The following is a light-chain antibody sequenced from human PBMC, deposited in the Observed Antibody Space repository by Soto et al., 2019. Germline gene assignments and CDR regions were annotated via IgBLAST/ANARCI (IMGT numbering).Light chain of an antibody. CDR1: QSVSSSY. CDR3: QQYDLSPFT. V-gene: IGKV3-20*01. Sequence: EIVLTQSPGTLSLSPGERATLSCRASQSVSSSYLAWYQQKPGQAPRLLIYGASSRATGIPDRFSGSGSGTDFTLTISILEPEGFAMYYCQQYDLSPFTFGPGTKVDIQ. CDR2: GAS. J-gene: IGKJ3*01.